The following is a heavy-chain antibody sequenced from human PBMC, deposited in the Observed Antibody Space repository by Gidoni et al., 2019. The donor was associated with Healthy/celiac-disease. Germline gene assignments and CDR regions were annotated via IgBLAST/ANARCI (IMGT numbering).Heavy chain of an antibody. CDR1: GFTFSSYA. CDR2: ISGSGGST. V-gene: IGHV3-23*01. CDR3: AKGSIGERVVVIATYLD. Sequence: EVQLLESGGGLVQPGGSLRLSCAASGFTFSSYAMSWVRQAPGKGLEWVSAISGSGGSTYYADSVKGRFTISRDNSKNTLYLQMNSLRAEDTAVYYCAKGSIGERVVVIATYLDWGQGTLVTVSS. J-gene: IGHJ4*02. D-gene: IGHD2-21*01.